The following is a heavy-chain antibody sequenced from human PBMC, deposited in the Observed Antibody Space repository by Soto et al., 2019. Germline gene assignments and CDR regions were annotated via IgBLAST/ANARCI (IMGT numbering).Heavy chain of an antibody. V-gene: IGHV1-69*01. Sequence: QVQLVQSGAEVKKPGSSVKVSCKASGGIFSTYAISWLRQAPGQGLEWMGGIIPLFGTPNYAQRFQGRVTITADESTSTAYMEVSRLRSEDTAVYYCARGRDDYGSGNYYNRMDFWGKGTLVTVSS. J-gene: IGHJ4*02. CDR2: IIPLFGTP. D-gene: IGHD3-10*01. CDR1: GGIFSTYA. CDR3: ARGRDDYGSGNYYNRMDF.